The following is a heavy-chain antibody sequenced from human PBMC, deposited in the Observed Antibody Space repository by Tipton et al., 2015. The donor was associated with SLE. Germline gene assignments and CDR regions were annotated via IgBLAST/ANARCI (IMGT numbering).Heavy chain of an antibody. D-gene: IGHD3-9*01. Sequence: TLSLTCAVYGGSFSGYYWSWIRQPPGKGLEWIGEINHSGSTNYNPSLKSRVTISVDTSKNQFSLKLSSVTAADTAVYYCAGGPYDILTTYGMDVWGQGTTVTVSS. CDR3: AGGPYDILTTYGMDV. V-gene: IGHV4-34*01. CDR2: INHSGST. CDR1: GGSFSGYY. J-gene: IGHJ6*02.